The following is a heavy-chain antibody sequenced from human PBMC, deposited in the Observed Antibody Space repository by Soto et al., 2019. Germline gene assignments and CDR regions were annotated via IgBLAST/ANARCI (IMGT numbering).Heavy chain of an antibody. CDR2: IIPIFGTA. CDR3: ARAHTGQWLVETYGWFDP. Sequence: QVQLVQSGAEVKKPGSSVKVSCKASGGTFSSYAISWVRQAPGQGLEWMGGIIPIFGTANYAQKFQGRVTITADESTSTAYMELSSLRSEDTVVYYCARAHTGQWLVETYGWFDPWGQGTLVTVSS. J-gene: IGHJ5*02. V-gene: IGHV1-69*01. D-gene: IGHD6-19*01. CDR1: GGTFSSYA.